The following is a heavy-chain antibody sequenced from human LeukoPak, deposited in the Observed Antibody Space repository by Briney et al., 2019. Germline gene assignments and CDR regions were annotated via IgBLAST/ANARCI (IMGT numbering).Heavy chain of an antibody. CDR3: ASQHIVVVTAPFDI. Sequence: SETLSLTCTVSGGSISSYYWSWIRQPPGKGLEWIGYIYYSGSTNYNPSLKSRVTISVDTSKNQFSLKLSSVTAADTAVYYCASQHIVVVTAPFDIWGQGTKVTVSS. CDR2: IYYSGST. V-gene: IGHV4-59*08. D-gene: IGHD2-21*02. J-gene: IGHJ3*02. CDR1: GGSISSYY.